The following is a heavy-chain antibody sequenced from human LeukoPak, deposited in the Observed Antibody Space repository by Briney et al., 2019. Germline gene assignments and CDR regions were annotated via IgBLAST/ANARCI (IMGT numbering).Heavy chain of an antibody. J-gene: IGHJ5*02. V-gene: IGHV3-21*01. D-gene: IGHD6-13*01. CDR3: ARAKRQQLVLGNWFDP. CDR2: ISSSSTYI. CDR1: GFTFSSYS. Sequence: GGSLRLSCTASGFTFSSYSMNWVRQAPGKGLEWVSSISSSSTYIYYADSVKGRFTISRDNAKNSLYLQMNSLRAEDTAVYYCARAKRQQLVLGNWFDPWGQGTLVTVSS.